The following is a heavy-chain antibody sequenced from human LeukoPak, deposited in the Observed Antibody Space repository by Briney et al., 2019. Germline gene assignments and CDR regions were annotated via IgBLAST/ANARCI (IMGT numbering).Heavy chain of an antibody. D-gene: IGHD1-26*01. CDR2: INHSGST. V-gene: IGHV4-34*01. Sequence: SVTLSLTCAVYGGSFSGYYWRWIRQPPGKGLEWIGEINHSGSTHYNPSLQSRVTISVDTSKNPFSLKLGSVTAADTAVYYCARGRKTAARERHFDYWGQGTLVTVSS. J-gene: IGHJ4*02. CDR1: GGSFSGYY. CDR3: ARGRKTAARERHFDY.